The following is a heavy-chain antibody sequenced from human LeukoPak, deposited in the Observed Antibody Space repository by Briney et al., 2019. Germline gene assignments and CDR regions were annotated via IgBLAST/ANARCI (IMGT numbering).Heavy chain of an antibody. CDR1: GFTFSSSA. D-gene: IGHD6-13*01. Sequence: PGGSLRLSCAASGFTFSSSALHWVRQAPGKGLEWVGVISYDGSTKYYADSVKGRFTLSRDSSKNTQFLQMDSLRPEDTAVYYCATVADSRTWYPPFDSWGQGTLVTVSS. CDR2: ISYDGSTK. V-gene: IGHV3-30-3*01. CDR3: ATVADSRTWYPPFDS. J-gene: IGHJ4*02.